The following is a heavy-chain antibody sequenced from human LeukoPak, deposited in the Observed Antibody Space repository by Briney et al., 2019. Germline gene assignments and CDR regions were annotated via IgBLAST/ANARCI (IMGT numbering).Heavy chain of an antibody. CDR1: GFTFSNAW. D-gene: IGHD2-15*01. CDR3: TTAFGCSGGSCYYHYYYGMDV. Sequence: PGGSLRLSCAASGFTFSNAWMSWVRQAPGKGLEWVGRIKSKTDGGTTDYAAPVKGRFTISRDDSKNTLYLQMNSLKTEDTAVCYCTTAFGCSGGSCYYHYYYGMDVWGQGTTVTVSS. J-gene: IGHJ6*02. V-gene: IGHV3-15*01. CDR2: IKSKTDGGTT.